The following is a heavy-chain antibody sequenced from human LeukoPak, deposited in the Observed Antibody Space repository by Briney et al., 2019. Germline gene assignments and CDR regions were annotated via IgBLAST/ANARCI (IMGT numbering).Heavy chain of an antibody. J-gene: IGHJ4*02. CDR2: IGGSGGST. CDR3: AKGVQGCSSTSCYTALDY. V-gene: IGHV3-23*01. CDR1: GFTFSSYA. D-gene: IGHD2-2*02. Sequence: PGGSLRLSCAASGFTFSSYAMSWVRQAPGKGLEWVSVIGGSGGSTYYADSVKGRFTISRDNSKNTLYVQMNSLRAEDTAVYYCAKGVQGCSSTSCYTALDYWGQGTLVTVSS.